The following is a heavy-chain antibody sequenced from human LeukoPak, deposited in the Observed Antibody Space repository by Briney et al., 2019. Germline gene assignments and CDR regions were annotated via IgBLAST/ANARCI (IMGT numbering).Heavy chain of an antibody. CDR2: ISYDGSNK. Sequence: GGSLRLSCAVSGFTFSSYAMHWVRQAPGKGLGWVAVISYDGSNKYYADSVKGRFTISRDNSNNTLYLQMNSLRTEDTAVYYCARDDYNLRYYFDYWGQGTLVTVSS. V-gene: IGHV3-30-3*01. D-gene: IGHD4-11*01. CDR1: GFTFSSYA. CDR3: ARDDYNLRYYFDY. J-gene: IGHJ4*02.